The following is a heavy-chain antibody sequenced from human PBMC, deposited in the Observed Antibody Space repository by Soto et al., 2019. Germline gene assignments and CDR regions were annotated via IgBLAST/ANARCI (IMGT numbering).Heavy chain of an antibody. J-gene: IGHJ6*02. D-gene: IGHD3-9*01. Sequence: PGGSLRLSCAASGFTFSSYAMSWVRQAPGKGLEWVGRIKSKTDGGTTDYAAPGKGRFTISRDDAKNTLYLQMNSLRAEDTAVYYCAKAGLRYFDWANYYYYGMDVWGQGTTVTVSS. V-gene: IGHV3-15*01. CDR2: IKSKTDGGTT. CDR1: GFTFSSYA. CDR3: AKAGLRYFDWANYYYYGMDV.